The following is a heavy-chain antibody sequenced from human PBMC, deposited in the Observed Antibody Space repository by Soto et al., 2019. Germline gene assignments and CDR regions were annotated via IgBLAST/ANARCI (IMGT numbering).Heavy chain of an antibody. CDR1: GFTVSSNY. CDR2: IYSGGST. CDR3: ASSIAAAGTLILDDAFDI. V-gene: IGHV3-53*01. J-gene: IGHJ3*02. D-gene: IGHD6-13*01. Sequence: GGSLRLSCAASGFTVSSNYMSWVRQAPGKGLEWVSVIYSGGSTYYADSVKGRFTISRGNSKNTLYLQMNSLRAEDTAVYYCASSIAAAGTLILDDAFDIWGQGTMVTVSS.